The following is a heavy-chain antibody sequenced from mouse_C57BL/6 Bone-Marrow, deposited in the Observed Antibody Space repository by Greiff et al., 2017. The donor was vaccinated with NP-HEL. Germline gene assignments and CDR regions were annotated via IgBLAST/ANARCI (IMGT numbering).Heavy chain of an antibody. V-gene: IGHV1-63*01. Sequence: QVQLKESGAELVRPGTSVKMSCKASGYTFTNYWIGWAKQRPGHGLEWIGDIYPGGGYTNYHEKFKGKATLTADKSSSTAYMQFSSLTSEDSAIYYCARSDGSSLDYWGQGTTLTVSS. D-gene: IGHD1-1*01. CDR1: GYTFTNYW. CDR2: IYPGGGYT. CDR3: ARSDGSSLDY. J-gene: IGHJ2*01.